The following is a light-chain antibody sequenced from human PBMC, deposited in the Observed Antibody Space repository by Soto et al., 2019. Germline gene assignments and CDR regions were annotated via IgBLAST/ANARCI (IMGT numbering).Light chain of an antibody. CDR2: WAS. Sequence: DIVMTQSPDSLAESLGERATINCKSSQSVLYSSNNKNYLAWYQQKPGQPPKLLIYWASTRESGVPDRFSGSGSGTDFTLTISSLQAEDVAVYYCQQYCSAPWTFGQGTKVEIK. CDR3: QQYCSAPWT. V-gene: IGKV4-1*01. CDR1: QSVLYSSNNKNY. J-gene: IGKJ1*01.